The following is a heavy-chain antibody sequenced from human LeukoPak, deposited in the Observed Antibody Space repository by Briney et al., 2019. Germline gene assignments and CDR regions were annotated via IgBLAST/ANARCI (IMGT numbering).Heavy chain of an antibody. CDR2: ISWNSGSI. Sequence: GGSLRLSCAASGFTFDDYAMHWVRQAPGKGLEWVSGISWNSGSIDYADSVRGRFTISRDNAKNSLYLQMNSLRAEDTALYYCAKDNGRGGNFDYWGQGTLVTVSS. J-gene: IGHJ4*02. V-gene: IGHV3-9*01. CDR3: AKDNGRGGNFDY. CDR1: GFTFDDYA. D-gene: IGHD3-16*01.